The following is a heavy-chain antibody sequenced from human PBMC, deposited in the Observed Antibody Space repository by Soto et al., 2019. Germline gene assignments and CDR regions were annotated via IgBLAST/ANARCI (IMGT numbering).Heavy chain of an antibody. V-gene: IGHV1-69*13. CDR1: GGTFSSYA. Sequence: VEVSCKASGGTFSSYAISWVRQAPGQGLEWMGGIIPIFGTANYAQKFQGRVTITADESTSTAYMELSSLRSEDTAVYYCARGGYYGSGPDDAFDSWGQGTMGTVS. CDR3: ARGGYYGSGPDDAFDS. D-gene: IGHD3-10*01. CDR2: IIPIFGTA. J-gene: IGHJ3*02.